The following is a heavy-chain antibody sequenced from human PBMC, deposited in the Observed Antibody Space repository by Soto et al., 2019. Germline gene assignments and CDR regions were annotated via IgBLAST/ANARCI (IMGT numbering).Heavy chain of an antibody. CDR3: ARDKRQRWEPVDY. CDR1: GYTFTNYG. J-gene: IGHJ4*02. CDR2: ISAYNGHT. V-gene: IGHV1-18*01. D-gene: IGHD1-26*01. Sequence: QVQLVQSGAEVKKPGASVKVSCKASGYTFTNYGVNWVRQAPGQGLEWVGWISAYNGHTNYAQKLQGRVTMTTDTSTSTAYLELRRLRSDDTAVYYCARDKRQRWEPVDYWGQGTLVTVSS.